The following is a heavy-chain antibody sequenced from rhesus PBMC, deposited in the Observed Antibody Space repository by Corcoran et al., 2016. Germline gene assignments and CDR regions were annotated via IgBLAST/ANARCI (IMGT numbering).Heavy chain of an antibody. D-gene: IGHD1-44*01. CDR1: GGSLSSNS. Sequence: QVQLQESGPGLVKPLETLSLTCAVSGGSLSSNSWSWIRPAPGKGLEWIGYIYGSGSSTNYNPSLKSRVTLSVDTSKNQLSLKLSSVTAADTAVYYCARLGPIYYFDYWGQGVLVTVSS. CDR3: ARLGPIYYFDY. J-gene: IGHJ4*01. V-gene: IGHV4S11*01. CDR2: IYGSGSST.